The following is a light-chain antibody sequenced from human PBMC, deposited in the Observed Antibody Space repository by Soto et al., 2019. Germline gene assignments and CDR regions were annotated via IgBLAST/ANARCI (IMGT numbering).Light chain of an antibody. V-gene: IGKV1-5*01. CDR2: DAS. Sequence: DIPMTKSPSTLSASVGDTVTIPCRASQSISSWLAWYQQKPGKAPKLLIYDASSLESGVPSRFSGSGSGTEFTLTISSRLPYDFAAYYSQQCNSDSPGAFGQGTKVDI. CDR3: QQCNSDSPGA. J-gene: IGKJ1*01. CDR1: QSISSW.